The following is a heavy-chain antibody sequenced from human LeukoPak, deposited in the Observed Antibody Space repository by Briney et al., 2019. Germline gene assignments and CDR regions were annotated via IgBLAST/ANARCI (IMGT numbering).Heavy chain of an antibody. D-gene: IGHD6-13*01. CDR1: GFSFDDYA. V-gene: IGHV3-9*01. CDR3: AKDWYSSSLLAFDI. Sequence: PGGSLRLSCAASGFSFDDYAMHWVRQAPGKGLEWVSGISWNSGSIGYADSVKGRFTISRDNAKSSLYLQMNSLRAEDTALYYCAKDWYSSSLLAFDIWGQGTMVTVSS. J-gene: IGHJ3*02. CDR2: ISWNSGSI.